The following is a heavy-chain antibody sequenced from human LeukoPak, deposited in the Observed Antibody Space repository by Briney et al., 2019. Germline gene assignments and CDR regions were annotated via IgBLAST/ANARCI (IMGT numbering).Heavy chain of an antibody. V-gene: IGHV4-38-2*02. D-gene: IGHD3-16*02. J-gene: IGHJ4*02. Sequence: PSETLSLTCIVSGYSISSGFYWGWIRQPPGKGLEWIGSYHSGNTDFNPSLKSRVTISVDTSKNQFSLNLTSVTASDTAVYYCARGGYDYVWGSYRRKAFDYWGQGTLVTVSS. CDR3: ARGGYDYVWGSYRRKAFDY. CDR2: YHSGNT. CDR1: GYSISSGFY.